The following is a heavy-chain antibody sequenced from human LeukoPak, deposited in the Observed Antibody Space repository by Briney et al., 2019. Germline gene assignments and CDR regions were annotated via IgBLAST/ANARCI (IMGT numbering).Heavy chain of an antibody. Sequence: ASVKVSCKASGYTFSSDGISWVRQAPGQGLEWMGWISSYNGNTKYAEKLQGRVTMTTDTSTSTAYMELRSLRSDDTAVYYCARGTPENYYYYYMDVWGKGTTVTVSS. CDR3: ARGTPENYYYYYMDV. CDR1: GYTFSSDG. V-gene: IGHV1-18*01. J-gene: IGHJ6*03. CDR2: ISSYNGNT.